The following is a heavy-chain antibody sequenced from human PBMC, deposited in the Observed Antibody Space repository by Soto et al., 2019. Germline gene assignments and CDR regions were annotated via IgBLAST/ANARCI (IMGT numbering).Heavy chain of an antibody. J-gene: IGHJ4*02. CDR3: TRAAWFPYLSFY. V-gene: IGHV3-48*03. D-gene: IGHD3-10*01. CDR2: ISSSGSTA. CDR1: GFTFSRFE. Sequence: PGGSLRLSCAASGFTFSRFELHWVRQAPGKGLEWISYISSSGSTAYYASSVEGRFAISRDNANNSVYLQMDSLRAEDTALYYCTRAAWFPYLSFYWGQGALVTVSS.